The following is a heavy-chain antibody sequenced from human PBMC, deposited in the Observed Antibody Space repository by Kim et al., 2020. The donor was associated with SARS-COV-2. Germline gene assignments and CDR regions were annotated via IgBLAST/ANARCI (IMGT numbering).Heavy chain of an antibody. CDR1: GFTFSSYG. J-gene: IGHJ4*02. D-gene: IGHD4-17*01. CDR3: AKGLSDYGDDSGVDYFDY. Sequence: GGSLRLSCAASGFTFSSYGMHWVRQAPGKGLEWVAVIWYDGSNKYYADSVKGRFTISRDNSKNTLYLQMNSLRAEDTAVYYCAKGLSDYGDDSGVDYFDYWGQGTLVTVSS. V-gene: IGHV3-33*06. CDR2: IWYDGSNK.